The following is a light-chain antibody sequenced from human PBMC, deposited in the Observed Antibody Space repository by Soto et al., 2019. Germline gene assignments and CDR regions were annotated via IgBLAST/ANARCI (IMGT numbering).Light chain of an antibody. J-gene: IGKJ4*01. CDR2: GAS. CDR1: QSVSSSY. V-gene: IGKV3-20*01. CDR3: QQYGSSLIT. Sequence: EMVLTQSPGTLSLSPGERATLSCRASQSVSSSYLAWYQQKPGQAPRLLIYGASSRATGIPDRFSGSGSGTDFTLTISRLEPEDFAVYYCQQYGSSLITFGGGTKVDIK.